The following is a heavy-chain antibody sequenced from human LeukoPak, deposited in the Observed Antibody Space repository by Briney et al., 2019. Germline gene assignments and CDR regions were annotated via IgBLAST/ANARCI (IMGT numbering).Heavy chain of an antibody. V-gene: IGHV3-74*01. Sequence: GGSLRLSCAASGFTFSSYEMNWVRQAPGKGPMWVSRINSDGSTTDYADSVKGRFTISRDNAKSTLYLQMNILTAEDTAVYYCARDWWFDPWGQGTLVTVAS. CDR2: INSDGSTT. CDR3: ARDWWFDP. CDR1: GFTFSSYE. J-gene: IGHJ5*02.